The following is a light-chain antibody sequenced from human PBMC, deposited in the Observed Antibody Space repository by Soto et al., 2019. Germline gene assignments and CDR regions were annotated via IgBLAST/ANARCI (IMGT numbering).Light chain of an antibody. Sequence: QSALTQPASVSGSPGQSITIYCIGTGSVIGGYNYVSWYQQHPGKAPTLMIYDVWARPLGVSHRFSGSKSGNTASLTISGLQGDDEADYYFSSYTADMTYVFGTGTKLTVL. CDR3: SSYTADMTYV. CDR1: GSVIGGYNY. J-gene: IGLJ1*01. CDR2: DVW. V-gene: IGLV2-14*03.